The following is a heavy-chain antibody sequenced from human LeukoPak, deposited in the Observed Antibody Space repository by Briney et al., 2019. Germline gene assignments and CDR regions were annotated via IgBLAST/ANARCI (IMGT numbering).Heavy chain of an antibody. CDR1: GGSFSGYY. D-gene: IGHD6-13*01. Sequence: SETLSLTCAVYGGSFSGYYWSWIRQPPGKGLEWIGEINHSGSTNYNPSLKSRVTISVDTSKNQFSLKLSSVTAADTAVYYCARGYHSSWYTNNWFDPWGQGTLVTVSS. V-gene: IGHV4-34*01. J-gene: IGHJ5*02. CDR2: INHSGST. CDR3: ARGYHSSWYTNNWFDP.